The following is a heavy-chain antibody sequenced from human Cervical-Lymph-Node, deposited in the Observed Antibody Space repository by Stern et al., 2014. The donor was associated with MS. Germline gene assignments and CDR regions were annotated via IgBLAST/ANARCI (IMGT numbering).Heavy chain of an antibody. V-gene: IGHV1-69*09. CDR1: GGTFSSYA. D-gene: IGHD2-15*01. CDR3: ARDIVVVVAANYYYYGMDV. J-gene: IGHJ6*02. Sequence: QVQLVQSGAEVKKPGSSVKVSCKASGGTFSSYAISWVRQAPGQGLEWMGRIIPILGIANYAQKFQGRVTITADKSTSTAYMELSSLRSEDTAVYYCARDIVVVVAANYYYYGMDVWGQGTTVTVSS. CDR2: IIPILGIA.